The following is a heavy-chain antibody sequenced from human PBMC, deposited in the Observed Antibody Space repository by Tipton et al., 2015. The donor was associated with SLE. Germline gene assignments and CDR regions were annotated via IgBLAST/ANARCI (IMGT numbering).Heavy chain of an antibody. J-gene: IGHJ3*01. Sequence: SLRLSCAASGFTFSSYEMNWVRQAPGKGLEWVSYISSSGSTIYYADSVKGRFTISRDNAKNSLYLQMNSLRAEDTAVYYCARDPILRGHEYCISDSCADVFDLWAQGTMVPVPS. CDR1: GFTFSSYE. D-gene: IGHD2-2*01. CDR3: ARDPILRGHEYCISDSCADVFDL. CDR2: ISSSGSTI. V-gene: IGHV3-48*03.